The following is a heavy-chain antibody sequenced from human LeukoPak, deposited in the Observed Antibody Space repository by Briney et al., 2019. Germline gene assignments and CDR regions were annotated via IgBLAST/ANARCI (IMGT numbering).Heavy chain of an antibody. CDR1: GFTFSSYA. J-gene: IGHJ6*02. D-gene: IGHD5-24*01. Sequence: PGGSLRLSCAASGFTFSSYAIHWVRQAPGKGLEWVGFIRNTVYGGTIKYAAAVKGRFTISRDDSKSIAYLQMNSLQSEDTAVYFCSRSTWRYTMDVWGQGTTVTVSS. CDR2: IRNTVYGGTI. CDR3: SRSTWRYTMDV. V-gene: IGHV3-49*04.